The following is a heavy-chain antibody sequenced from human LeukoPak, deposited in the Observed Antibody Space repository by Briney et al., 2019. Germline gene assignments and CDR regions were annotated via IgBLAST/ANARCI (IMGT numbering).Heavy chain of an antibody. D-gene: IGHD2-15*01. CDR2: ISYDGSNK. J-gene: IGHJ4*02. CDR1: GFTFSSYT. V-gene: IGHV3-30*04. CDR3: ARDGYCSGGSCYKGRFDY. Sequence: GGSLRLSCAASGFTFSSYTMHWVRQAPGKGLEWVAVISYDGSNKYYADSVKGRFTISRDNSKNTLYLQMNSLRAEDTAVYCCARDGYCSGGSCYKGRFDYWGQGTLVTVSS.